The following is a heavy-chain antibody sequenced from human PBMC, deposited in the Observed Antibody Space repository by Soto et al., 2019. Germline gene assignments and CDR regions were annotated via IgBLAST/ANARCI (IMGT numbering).Heavy chain of an antibody. CDR2: IYYSGST. Sequence: PSETLSLTCTVSGGSISSYYWSWIRQPPGKGLEWIGYIYYSGSTNYNPSLKSRVTISRDNAKNTLYLQMNSLRVEDTAVYYCARDRPDISNPTDHPMFDYWGQGTQVTVSS. J-gene: IGHJ4*02. V-gene: IGHV4-59*12. CDR1: GGSISSYY. CDR3: ARDRPDISNPTDHPMFDY. D-gene: IGHD6-6*01.